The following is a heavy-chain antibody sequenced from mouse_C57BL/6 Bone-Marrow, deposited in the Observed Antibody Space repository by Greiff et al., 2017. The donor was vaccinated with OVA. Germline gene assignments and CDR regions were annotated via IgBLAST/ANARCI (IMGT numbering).Heavy chain of an antibody. CDR3: ARPYDGYYVAWFAY. J-gene: IGHJ3*01. V-gene: IGHV5-9*01. Sequence: EVQLVESGGGLVKPGGSLKLSCAASGFTFSSYTMSWVRQTPEKRLEWVATISGGGGNTYYPDSVKGRFTISRDNAKNTLYLQMSSLRSEDTALYYCARPYDGYYVAWFAYWGQGTLVTVSA. CDR1: GFTFSSYT. CDR2: ISGGGGNT. D-gene: IGHD2-3*01.